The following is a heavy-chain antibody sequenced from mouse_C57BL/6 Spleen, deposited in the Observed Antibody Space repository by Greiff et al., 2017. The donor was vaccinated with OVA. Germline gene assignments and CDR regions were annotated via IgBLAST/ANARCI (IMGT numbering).Heavy chain of an antibody. CDR1: GYTFTSYW. CDR2: IHPNSGST. CDR3: ARSYDGYYAPFDY. D-gene: IGHD2-3*01. V-gene: IGHV1-64*01. J-gene: IGHJ2*01. Sequence: QVQLQQSGAELVKPGASVKLSCKASGYTFTSYWMHWVKQRPGQGLEWIGMIHPNSGSTNYNEKFKSKATLTVDKSSSTAYMQLSSLTSEDSAVYYCARSYDGYYAPFDYWGQGTTLTVSS.